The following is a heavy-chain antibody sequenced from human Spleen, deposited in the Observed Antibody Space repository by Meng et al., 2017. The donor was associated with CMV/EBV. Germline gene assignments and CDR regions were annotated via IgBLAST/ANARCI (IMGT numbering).Heavy chain of an antibody. CDR1: GYTFTGYY. Sequence: ASVKVSCKASGYTFTGYYMHWVRQAPGQGLEWMGWINPNSGGTNFAQKFQGRVTMTRDTSINTAYMELSGLRSDDTAVYFCARVLWFSFDIWGQGTVVTV. J-gene: IGHJ3*02. CDR3: ARVLWFSFDI. D-gene: IGHD3/OR15-3a*01. V-gene: IGHV1-2*02. CDR2: INPNSGGT.